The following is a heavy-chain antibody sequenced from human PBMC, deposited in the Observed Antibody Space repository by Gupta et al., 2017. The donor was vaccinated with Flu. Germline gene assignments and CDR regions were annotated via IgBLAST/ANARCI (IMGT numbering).Heavy chain of an antibody. CDR2: IKQDGSEK. CDR3: ARDGMWSYSFRSYSKLHFLDY. V-gene: IGHV3-7*01. D-gene: IGHD1-26*01. J-gene: IGHJ4*02. Sequence: EVQLVESGGGLVQPGGSLRLSCAASGFTFSSYWMSWVRQAPGKGLEWVANIKQDGSEKYYVDSVKGRFTISRDNAKNSLYLQMNSLRAEDTAVYYCARDGMWSYSFRSYSKLHFLDYWGQGTLVTVSS. CDR1: GFTFSSYW.